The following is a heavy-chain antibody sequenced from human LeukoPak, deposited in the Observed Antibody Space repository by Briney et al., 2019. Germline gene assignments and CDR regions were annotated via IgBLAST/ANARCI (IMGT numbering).Heavy chain of an antibody. V-gene: IGHV3-66*01. Sequence: GGSLRLSCAASGFTVSSNYMSWVRQAPGKGLEWVSVIYSGGTTHYADSVKGRFTMSRDNSKNTLYLQMNSLRAEDTAVYYCARDPYSGSYGDYYYYYMDVWGKGTTVTISS. CDR1: GFTVSSNY. J-gene: IGHJ6*03. D-gene: IGHD1-26*01. CDR2: IYSGGTT. CDR3: ARDPYSGSYGDYYYYYMDV.